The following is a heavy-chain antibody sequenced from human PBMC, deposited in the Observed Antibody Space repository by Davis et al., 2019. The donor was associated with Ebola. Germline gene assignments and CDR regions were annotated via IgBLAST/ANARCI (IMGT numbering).Heavy chain of an antibody. Sequence: SVKVSCKASGGTFSSYAISWVRQAPGQGLEWMGGIIPIFGTANYAQKFQGRVTITADKSTSTAYMELSSLRSEDTAVYYCASRNYYDSSGYYRGSYGMDVWGQGTTVTVSS. V-gene: IGHV1-69*06. J-gene: IGHJ6*02. CDR2: IIPIFGTA. CDR3: ASRNYYDSSGYYRGSYGMDV. CDR1: GGTFSSYA. D-gene: IGHD3-22*01.